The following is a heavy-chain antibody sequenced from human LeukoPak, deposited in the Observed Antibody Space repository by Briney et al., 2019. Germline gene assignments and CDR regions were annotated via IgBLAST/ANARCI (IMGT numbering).Heavy chain of an antibody. Sequence: GGSLRLSCKASGFTLSNYWMHWVRQAPGKGLVWVSRITGDGSDIAYADSVKGRFTISRDNAKNSLYLQMNSLRAEDTALYYCAKEGDGYNYFDYWGQGTLVTVSS. V-gene: IGHV3-74*01. CDR2: ITGDGSDI. D-gene: IGHD5-24*01. CDR3: AKEGDGYNYFDY. J-gene: IGHJ4*02. CDR1: GFTLSNYW.